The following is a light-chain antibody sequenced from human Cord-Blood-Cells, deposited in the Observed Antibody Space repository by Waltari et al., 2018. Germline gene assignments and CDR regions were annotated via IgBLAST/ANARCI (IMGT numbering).Light chain of an antibody. CDR1: SLRSSY. CDR2: GKN. J-gene: IGLJ7*01. V-gene: IGLV3-19*01. CDR3: NSRDSSGNHAV. Sequence: SSELTQDPAVPVALGPTVRITCQGDSLRSSYASWYQQKPGQAPVLVIYGKNNRPSGIPDRFSGSSSGNTASLTITGAQAEDEADYYCNSRDSSGNHAVFGGGTQLTVL.